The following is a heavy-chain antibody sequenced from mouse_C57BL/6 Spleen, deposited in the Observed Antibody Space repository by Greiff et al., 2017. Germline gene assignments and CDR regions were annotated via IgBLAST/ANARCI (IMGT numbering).Heavy chain of an antibody. CDR3: VRHGPSYYFDY. CDR1: GFSFNTYA. J-gene: IGHJ2*01. CDR2: IRSKSNNYAT. D-gene: IGHD6-1*01. V-gene: IGHV10-1*01. Sequence: EVKLVESGGGLVQPKGSLKLSCAASGFSFNTYAMNWVRQAPGKGLEWVARIRSKSNNYATYYADSVKDRFTISRDDSESMLYLQMNNLKTEYTAMYYCVRHGPSYYFDYWGQGTTLTVSS.